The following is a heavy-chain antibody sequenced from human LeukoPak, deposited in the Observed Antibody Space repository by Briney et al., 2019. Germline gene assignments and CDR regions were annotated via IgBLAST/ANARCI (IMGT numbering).Heavy chain of an antibody. CDR1: GYTFTSYD. J-gene: IGHJ6*02. CDR2: IIPILGIA. Sequence: ASVKVSCKASGYTFTSYDINWVRQAPGQGLEWMGRIIPILGIANYAQKFQGRVTITADKSTSTAYMELSSLRSEDTAVYYCATLKAHYDFWSGYDYYGMDVWGQGTTVTVSS. V-gene: IGHV1-69*04. D-gene: IGHD3-3*01. CDR3: ATLKAHYDFWSGYDYYGMDV.